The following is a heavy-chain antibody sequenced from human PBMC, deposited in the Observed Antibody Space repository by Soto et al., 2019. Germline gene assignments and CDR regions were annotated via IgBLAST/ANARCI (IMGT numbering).Heavy chain of an antibody. J-gene: IGHJ4*02. CDR1: GFTFSSYG. CDR2: ISYDGSNK. CDR3: AKLPLVPAAISDY. D-gene: IGHD2-2*02. V-gene: IGHV3-30*18. Sequence: SLRLSCAASGFTFSSYGMHWVRQAPGKGLEWVAVISYDGSNKYYADSVKGRFTISRDNSKNTLYLQMNSLRAEDTAVYYCAKLPLVPAAISDYWGQGTLVTVSS.